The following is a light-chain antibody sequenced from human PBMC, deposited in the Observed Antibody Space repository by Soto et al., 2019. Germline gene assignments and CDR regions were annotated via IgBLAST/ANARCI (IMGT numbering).Light chain of an antibody. CDR3: QQYNNWPRT. J-gene: IGKJ1*01. Sequence: EIVMTQSPATLSVPPGERATISCRASQSVSSNLAWYQQKPGQAPRLLIYGASIRATGIPARFSGSGSVTEFTFTISSLQSEDFAVYYCQQYNNWPRTFGQGTKVDIK. V-gene: IGKV3D-15*01. CDR1: QSVSSN. CDR2: GAS.